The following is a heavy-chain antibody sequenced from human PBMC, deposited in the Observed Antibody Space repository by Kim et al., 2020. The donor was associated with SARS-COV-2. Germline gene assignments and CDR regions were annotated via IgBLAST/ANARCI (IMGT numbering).Heavy chain of an antibody. CDR2: VNAYNGNT. D-gene: IGHD5-12*01. J-gene: IGHJ4*02. Sequence: ASVKVSCKASGYTFTTYALHWVRQAPGQRLEWMGWVNAYNGNTKYSQNFQDRVTITRDTSASTAYMELSSLTSEDTAMYFCARDGGGGISGYEYWGQGTLVTVSS. CDR1: GYTFTTYA. CDR3: ARDGGGGISGYEY. V-gene: IGHV1-3*01.